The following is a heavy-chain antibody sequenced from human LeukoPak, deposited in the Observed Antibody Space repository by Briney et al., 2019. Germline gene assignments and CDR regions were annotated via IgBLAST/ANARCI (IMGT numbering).Heavy chain of an antibody. D-gene: IGHD3-10*01. J-gene: IGHJ4*02. Sequence: GESLKISCKGSGYSFTSYWIGWVRQMPGKGLEWMALIYPGDSDTRYSPSFQGQVTISADNSISTAYLQWSSLKASDTAMYFCARLDTVRGVITHFDYWGQGTLVTVSS. CDR2: IYPGDSDT. CDR3: ARLDTVRGVITHFDY. CDR1: GYSFTSYW. V-gene: IGHV5-51*01.